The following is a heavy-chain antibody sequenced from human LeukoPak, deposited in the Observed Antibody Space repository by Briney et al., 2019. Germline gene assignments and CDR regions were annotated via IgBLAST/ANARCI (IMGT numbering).Heavy chain of an antibody. CDR3: AKAHSSWDGAMDAFDI. Sequence: GGSLRLSCAASGSTFSSYAMSWVRQAPGKGLEWVSAISGSGGSTYYADSVKGRFTISRDNSKNTLYLQMNSLRAEDTAVYYCAKAHSSWDGAMDAFDIWGQGTMVTVSS. J-gene: IGHJ3*02. CDR2: ISGSGGST. CDR1: GSTFSSYA. D-gene: IGHD6-13*01. V-gene: IGHV3-23*01.